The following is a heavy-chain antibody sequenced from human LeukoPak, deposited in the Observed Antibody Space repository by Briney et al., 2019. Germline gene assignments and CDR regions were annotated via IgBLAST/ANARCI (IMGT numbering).Heavy chain of an antibody. CDR1: GGSISSSSYY. CDR3: ARSKSSLDY. Sequence: PSETLSLTCTVSGGSISSSSYYWGWIRQPPGKGLEWIGSIYYSGSTYYNPSLKSRVTISVDTSKNQFSLKLSSVTAADTAVYYCARSKSSLDYWGQGTLVTVSS. CDR2: IYYSGST. J-gene: IGHJ4*02. V-gene: IGHV4-39*07.